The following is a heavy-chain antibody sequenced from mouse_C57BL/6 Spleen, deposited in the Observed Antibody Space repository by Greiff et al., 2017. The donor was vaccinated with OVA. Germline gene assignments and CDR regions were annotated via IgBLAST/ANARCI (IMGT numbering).Heavy chain of an antibody. J-gene: IGHJ2*01. CDR2: IYPGDGDT. Sequence: VQLQQSGPELVKPGASVKISCKASGYAFSSSWMNWVKQRPGKGLEWIGRIYPGDGDTNYNGKFKGKATLTADKSSSTAYMQLSSLTSEDSAVYFCARGPEYFGYWGQGTTLTVSS. V-gene: IGHV1-82*01. CDR1: GYAFSSSW. CDR3: ARGPEYFGY.